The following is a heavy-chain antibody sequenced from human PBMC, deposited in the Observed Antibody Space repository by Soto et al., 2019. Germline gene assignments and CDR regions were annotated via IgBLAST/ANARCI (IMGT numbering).Heavy chain of an antibody. V-gene: IGHV4-4*07. J-gene: IGHJ5*02. D-gene: IGHD3-16*01. CDR3: ARDGPKTLRDWFDP. Sequence: KPSETLSLTCTVSGASISGFYWSWIRKSAGKGLEWIGRIYATGTTDYNPSLKSRVMMSVDTSKKQFSLKLRSVTAADTAVYYCARDGPKTLRDWFDPWGQGISVTVSS. CDR1: GASISGFY. CDR2: IYATGTT.